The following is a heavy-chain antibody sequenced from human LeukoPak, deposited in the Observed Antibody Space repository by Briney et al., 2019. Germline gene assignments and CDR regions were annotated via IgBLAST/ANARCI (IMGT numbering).Heavy chain of an antibody. CDR2: ISWDGGTT. Sequence: GGSLRLSCAASGFTFDDYTMYWVRQAPGKGLEWVSLISWDGGTTYYADSVKGRFTISRDNSKNSLHLQMNSLRIEDTALYYCAKEMVVSAALDYWGQGTLVTVSS. CDR1: GFTFDDYT. D-gene: IGHD2-15*01. V-gene: IGHV3-43*01. J-gene: IGHJ4*02. CDR3: AKEMVVSAALDY.